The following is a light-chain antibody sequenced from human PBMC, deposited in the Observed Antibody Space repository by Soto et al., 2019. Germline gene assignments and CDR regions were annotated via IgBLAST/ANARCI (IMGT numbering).Light chain of an antibody. J-gene: IGKJ2*01. V-gene: IGKV3-20*01. CDR2: GAS. CDR1: QSITSNF. Sequence: EIVLTQSPGTLSLSPGERATLSCRASQSITSNFLAWYQQKPGQAPRLLIYGASTRAAGVPDRFSGSGSGTDFPLHIPRPEAGNFAVYYCQQYGRSPLMYTFGQGTKLGV. CDR3: QQYGRSPLMYT.